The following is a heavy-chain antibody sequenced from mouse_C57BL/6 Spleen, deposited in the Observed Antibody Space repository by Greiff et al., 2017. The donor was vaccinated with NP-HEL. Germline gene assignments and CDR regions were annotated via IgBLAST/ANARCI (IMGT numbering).Heavy chain of an antibody. CDR3: ARSLLWLDY. D-gene: IGHD2-2*01. J-gene: IGHJ2*01. CDR1: GFSLTSYG. Sequence: QVQLKESGPGLVQPSQSLSITCTVSGFSLTSYGVHWVRQSPGKGLEWLGVIWSGGGTDYNAAFISRLSISKDNSKSQVFFKMNSLQADDTAIYYCARSLLWLDYWGQGTTLTVSS. V-gene: IGHV2-2*01. CDR2: IWSGGGT.